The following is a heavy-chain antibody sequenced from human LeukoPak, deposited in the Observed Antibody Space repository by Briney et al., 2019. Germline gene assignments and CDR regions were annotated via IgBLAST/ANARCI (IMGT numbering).Heavy chain of an antibody. V-gene: IGHV4-39*02. CDR3: AREHRSSKYFDS. CDR2: GLYTGNT. Sequence: SETLSLTCSVSGGSIAVNHYYWGWIREPPGKGLEWIGSGLYTGNTYSNPSLRSRVTISVDTSKNEFSLKMNSVTAADTAVYYCAREHRSSKYFDSWGQGALMIVSS. D-gene: IGHD6-6*01. J-gene: IGHJ4*02. CDR1: GGSIAVNHYY.